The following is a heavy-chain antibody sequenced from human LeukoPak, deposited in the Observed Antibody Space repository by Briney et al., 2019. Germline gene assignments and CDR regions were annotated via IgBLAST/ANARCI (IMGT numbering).Heavy chain of an antibody. D-gene: IGHD4-17*01. CDR2: IWYDGSNK. CDR3: ARDDYGDSLPFYYYYYGMDV. J-gene: IGHJ6*02. V-gene: IGHV3-33*01. Sequence: PGGSLRLSCAASGFTFCSYGMHWVRQAPGKGLEWVAVIWYDGSNKYYADSVKGRFTISGDNSKNTLYLQMNSLRAEDTAVYYCARDDYGDSLPFYYYYYGMDVWGQGTTVTVSS. CDR1: GFTFCSYG.